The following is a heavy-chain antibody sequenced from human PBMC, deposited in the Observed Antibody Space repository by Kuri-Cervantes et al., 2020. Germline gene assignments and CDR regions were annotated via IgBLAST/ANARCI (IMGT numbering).Heavy chain of an antibody. CDR2: IIPRFGAA. Sequence: SVKVSCKASGGTFDNYAIIWVRQARGQGLEWMGGIIPRFGAANYAQNFQGRVTITTDESTTTAYMELSSLRSDDTAVYYCARENPAAGLIDYWGQGTLVTVSS. CDR1: GGTFDNYA. D-gene: IGHD6-13*01. V-gene: IGHV1-69*05. CDR3: ARENPAAGLIDY. J-gene: IGHJ4*02.